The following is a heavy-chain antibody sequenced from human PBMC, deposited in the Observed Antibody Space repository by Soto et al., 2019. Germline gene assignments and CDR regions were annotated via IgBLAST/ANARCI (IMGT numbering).Heavy chain of an antibody. CDR1: GYTFTSYG. V-gene: IGHV1-18*04. CDR3: ARDGSSGYYYEPFDY. CDR2: ISAYNGNT. J-gene: IGHJ4*02. Sequence: QVQRVQSGAEVKKPGASVKVSCKASGYTFTSYGIIWVRQAPGQGLEWMGWISAYNGNTNYAQKLQGRVTMTTDTTTSTAYMELRSLRSDDTAVYYCARDGSSGYYYEPFDYWGQGTLVTVSS. D-gene: IGHD3-22*01.